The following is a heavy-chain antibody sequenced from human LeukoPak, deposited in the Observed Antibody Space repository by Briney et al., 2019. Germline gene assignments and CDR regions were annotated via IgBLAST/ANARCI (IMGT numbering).Heavy chain of an antibody. J-gene: IGHJ4*02. CDR1: GFTFSSYA. D-gene: IGHD3-3*02. V-gene: IGHV3-23*01. CDR3: AKVRAHFWSGYLDY. CDR2: ISGSGGST. Sequence: PGGSLRLSCAASGFTFSSYAMSWVRQAPGKGLEWVSAISGSGGSTYYADSVKGRFTISRDNSKNTLYLQMNSLRAEDTAVYYCAKVRAHFWSGYLDYWGQGTLVTVSS.